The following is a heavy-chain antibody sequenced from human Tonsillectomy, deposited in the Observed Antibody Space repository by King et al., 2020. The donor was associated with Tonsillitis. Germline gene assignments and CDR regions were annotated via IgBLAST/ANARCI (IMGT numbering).Heavy chain of an antibody. CDR3: AGGSYVWGSYRNDY. Sequence: QLVQSGAEVKKPGSSVKVSCKASGGTFSNYAISWVRQAPGQGLEWMGRIIPIIGITDYAQKFQGRVTITADKNTSTTYMELSSLRSEDTAVYYCAGGSYVWGSYRNDYWGQGTQVTVSS. D-gene: IGHD3-16*02. CDR1: GGTFSNYA. CDR2: IIPIIGIT. V-gene: IGHV1-69*09. J-gene: IGHJ4*02.